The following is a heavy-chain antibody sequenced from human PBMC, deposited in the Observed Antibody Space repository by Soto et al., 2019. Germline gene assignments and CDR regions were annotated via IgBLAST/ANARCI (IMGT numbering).Heavy chain of an antibody. J-gene: IGHJ6*02. D-gene: IGHD3-10*01. Sequence: QPGGSLRLSCETSGFTFGNYGMNWVRQAPGKGPEWLSGINSDGTISSYADSVKGRFTISRDSARNTLSLQMNSLRADDTAVYYCARLSGDHSAFFSYGMDAWGQGTTVTVSS. CDR1: GFTFGNYG. CDR2: INSDGTIS. V-gene: IGHV3-74*01. CDR3: ARLSGDHSAFFSYGMDA.